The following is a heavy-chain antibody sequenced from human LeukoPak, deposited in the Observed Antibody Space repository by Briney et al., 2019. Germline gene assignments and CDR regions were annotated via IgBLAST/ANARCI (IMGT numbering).Heavy chain of an antibody. Sequence: ASVKVSCKASGYTFTSYDINWVRQATGQGLEWMGWMNPNSGNTGYAQKFQGRVTITRNTSISTAYMELSSLRSEDTAVYYCARDTYMATVTTNGFDPWGQGTLVTVSS. J-gene: IGHJ5*02. CDR1: GYTFTSYD. V-gene: IGHV1-8*03. CDR3: ARDTYMATVTTNGFDP. D-gene: IGHD4-11*01. CDR2: MNPNSGNT.